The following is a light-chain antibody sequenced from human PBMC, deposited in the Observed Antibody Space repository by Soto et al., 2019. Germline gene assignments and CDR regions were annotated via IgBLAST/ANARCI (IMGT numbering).Light chain of an antibody. J-gene: IGKJ4*01. CDR2: DTS. V-gene: IGKV3-20*01. CDR1: QSVSSY. CDR3: QPYGSSPLT. Sequence: EIVLTQSPGTLSLSVGERVTLSCRASQSVSSYLAWYQQTPGQTPRLLIYDTSNRATGTPDRFSGSGSGTDFTLTISRLEPEDFTVYYCQPYGSSPLTFGGGTTVEIK.